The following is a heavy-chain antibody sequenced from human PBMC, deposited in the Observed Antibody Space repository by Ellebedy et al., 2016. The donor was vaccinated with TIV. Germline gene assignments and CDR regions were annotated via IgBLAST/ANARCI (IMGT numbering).Heavy chain of an antibody. J-gene: IGHJ4*02. CDR3: ATIFSRVVTAIPSRIREWYVDY. CDR1: GYTFTSYY. Sequence: AASVKVSCKASGYTFTSYYIHWVRQVPGQGLEWMGRIDPSGDRRSYAQQFQGRVTMTEDTSTDTAYMELSSLRSEDTAVYYCATIFSRVVTAIPSRIREWYVDYWGQGTLVTVSS. CDR2: IDPSGDRR. V-gene: IGHV1-46*01. D-gene: IGHD2-21*02.